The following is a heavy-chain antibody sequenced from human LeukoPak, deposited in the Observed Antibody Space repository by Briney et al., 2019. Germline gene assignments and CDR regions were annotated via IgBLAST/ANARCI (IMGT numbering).Heavy chain of an antibody. D-gene: IGHD3-10*01. CDR3: ASTGWVRGFDY. CDR1: GFTFSDHF. Sequence: GGSLRLSCAASGFTFSDHFMDWVRQAPGKGLEWVGRSGNKGNSYITEYAASVEGRFTISRDDSKKSLYLQMSSLKTEDTAVYYCASTGWVRGFDYWGQGTPVTVSS. CDR2: SGNKGNSYIT. V-gene: IGHV3-72*01. J-gene: IGHJ4*02.